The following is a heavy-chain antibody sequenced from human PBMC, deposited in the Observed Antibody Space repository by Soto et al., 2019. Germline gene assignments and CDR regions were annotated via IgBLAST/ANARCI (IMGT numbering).Heavy chain of an antibody. D-gene: IGHD5-18*01. CDR3: ARWIQLRYIDY. J-gene: IGHJ4*02. Sequence: PSQTLSLTCTASGGSISSSSYYWGWIRQPPGKGLEWIGSIYYSGSTYYNPSLKSRVTISVDTSKNQFSLKLSSVTAADTAVYYCARWIQLRYIDYWGQGTLVTVSS. CDR1: GGSISSSSYY. V-gene: IGHV4-39*01. CDR2: IYYSGST.